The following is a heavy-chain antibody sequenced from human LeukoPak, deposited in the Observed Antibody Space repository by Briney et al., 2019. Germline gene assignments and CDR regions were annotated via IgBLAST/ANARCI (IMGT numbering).Heavy chain of an antibody. CDR3: ARGVSSSPFDY. D-gene: IGHD6-13*01. V-gene: IGHV4-34*01. J-gene: IGHJ4*02. Sequence: SETLSLTCAVYGGSFSGYYWSWIRQPPGKGMEWIGEINHSGSTNYNPSLKSRVTISVDTSKNQFSLKLSSVTAADTAVYYCARGVSSSPFDYWGQGTLVTVSS. CDR2: INHSGST. CDR1: GGSFSGYY.